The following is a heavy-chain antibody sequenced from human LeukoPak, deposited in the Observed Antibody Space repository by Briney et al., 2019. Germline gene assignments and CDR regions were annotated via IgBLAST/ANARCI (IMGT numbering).Heavy chain of an antibody. CDR3: ARRYTVVTLDAFDI. CDR2: IYYSGST. D-gene: IGHD4-23*01. J-gene: IGHJ3*02. CDR1: GGSISSGSYY. Sequence: PSETLSLTCTVSGGSISSGSYYWGWIRQPPGKGLEWFGSIYYSGSTYYNPSLKSRVTISVDTSKNQFSLKLSSVTAADTAVYYCARRYTVVTLDAFDIWGQGTMVTVSS. V-gene: IGHV4-39*01.